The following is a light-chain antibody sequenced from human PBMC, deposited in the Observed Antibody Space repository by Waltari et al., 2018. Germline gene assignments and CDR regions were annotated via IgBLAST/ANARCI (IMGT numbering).Light chain of an antibody. V-gene: IGKV3-20*01. CDR1: QSLSSSC. CDR3: QQCASSPVT. J-gene: IGKJ4*01. CDR2: DAA. Sequence: EIVLTQSPGTLPLSPGDRATLPCRASQSLSSSCLAWYQQKPGQPPRLLIHDAASRATGIPDRFSGSGSGTDFTLTISRLEPEDFAIYYCQQCASSPVTFGGGTKVESK.